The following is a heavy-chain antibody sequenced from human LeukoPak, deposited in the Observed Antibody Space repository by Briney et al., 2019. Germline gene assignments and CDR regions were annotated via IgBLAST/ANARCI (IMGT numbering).Heavy chain of an antibody. V-gene: IGHV3-53*01. CDR1: GFTFSTNY. D-gene: IGHD1-26*01. CDR2: IYSGGST. J-gene: IGHJ6*02. Sequence: GGSLRLSCAASGFTFSTNYMTWVRQAPGKGLEWVSIIYSGGSTYYADSVKGRFTLSRDNSKNTLYLQMNSLRAEDTAVYYCARESGSYSYYGMDVWGQGTTVTVSS. CDR3: ARESGSYSYYGMDV.